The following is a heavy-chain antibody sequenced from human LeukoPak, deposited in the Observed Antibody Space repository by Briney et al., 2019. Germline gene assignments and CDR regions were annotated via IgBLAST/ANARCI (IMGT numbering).Heavy chain of an antibody. CDR1: GGSISSYY. D-gene: IGHD3-10*01. J-gene: IGHJ3*02. V-gene: IGHV4-4*07. Sequence: SETLSLTCTVSGGSISSYYWSWIRQPAGKGLEWIGRIYTSGSTDYNPSLKSRVTISLDTSRNQFSLKLNSVTAADTAVYYCAKSNGYGLVDIWGQGTMVTVSS. CDR3: AKSNGYGLVDI. CDR2: IYTSGST.